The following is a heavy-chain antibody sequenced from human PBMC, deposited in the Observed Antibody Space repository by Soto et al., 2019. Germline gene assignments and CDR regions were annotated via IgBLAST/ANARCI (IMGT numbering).Heavy chain of an antibody. Sequence: ASETLSLTCAVYGGSFSGYYWSWIRQPPGKGLEWIGEINHSGSTNYNPSLKSRVTISVDTSKNQFSLKLSSVTAADTAVYYCARSVPDIVVVVAASRRRYFDYWGQGTLVTVSS. V-gene: IGHV4-34*01. CDR2: INHSGST. J-gene: IGHJ4*02. CDR1: GGSFSGYY. CDR3: ARSVPDIVVVVAASRRRYFDY. D-gene: IGHD2-15*01.